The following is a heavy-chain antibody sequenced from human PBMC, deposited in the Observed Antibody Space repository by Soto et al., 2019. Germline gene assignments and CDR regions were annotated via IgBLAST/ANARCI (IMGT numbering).Heavy chain of an antibody. CDR1: GGPFGSSA. V-gene: IGHV1-69*01. CDR2: IIPVFDKA. Sequence: QVQLVQSGADVKKPGSSVKVSCKTSGGPFGSSAISWVRQAPAQGLEWMGEIIPVFDKANYAQNFQGRLTITADEPTGTVFMQLSSPSSGDTAVYFCARLRRDWGDAFDLWGLGTFVTVSS. CDR3: ARLRRDWGDAFDL. J-gene: IGHJ3*01. D-gene: IGHD3-16*01.